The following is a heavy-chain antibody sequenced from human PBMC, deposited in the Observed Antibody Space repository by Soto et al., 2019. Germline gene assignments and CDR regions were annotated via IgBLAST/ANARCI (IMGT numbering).Heavy chain of an antibody. V-gene: IGHV4-59*01. J-gene: IGHJ4*02. CDR3: ARAVPRGHGYNFDS. Sequence: TSETLSLTCTVSGGSISSYYWSWIRQPPGKGLEWIGYIYYSGSTNYNPSLKSRVTISVDTSKNQFSLKLSSVTAADTAVYYCARAVPRGHGYNFDSWGQGTLVTVSS. D-gene: IGHD5-18*01. CDR2: IYYSGST. CDR1: GGSISSYY.